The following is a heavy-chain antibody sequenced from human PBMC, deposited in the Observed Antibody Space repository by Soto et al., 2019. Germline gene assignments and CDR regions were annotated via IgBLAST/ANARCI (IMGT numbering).Heavy chain of an antibody. J-gene: IGHJ6*02. CDR3: ARGLGTNGLDV. CDR2: ISTYNGNT. CDR1: GYKFTTYG. D-gene: IGHD7-27*01. V-gene: IGHV1-18*04. Sequence: VPLLQSGAEVKKPGASVKVSCKASGYKFTTYGITWVRQAPGQGLEWLGGISTYNGNTDYAQNLQDRVTMTTETSTSTAYLEVRSLTSDDTAVYFCARGLGTNGLDVWGQGTTVTVSS.